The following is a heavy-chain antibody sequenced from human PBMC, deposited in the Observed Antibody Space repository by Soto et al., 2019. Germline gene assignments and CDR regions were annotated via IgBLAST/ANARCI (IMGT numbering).Heavy chain of an antibody. V-gene: IGHV3-30*18. D-gene: IGHD2-15*01. J-gene: IGHJ6*03. CDR3: DKGQKYCSGDSCYSYYYYYYMDV. Sequence: QVQLVESGGGVVQPGRSLRLSCAASGFSFSSYGMHWVRQAPGKGLEWVAVISNDGSNKYYADSVKGRFTISRDNSKNTLYLQMNSLRAEDTAVYYCDKGQKYCSGDSCYSYYYYYYMDVWGKGTTVTVSS. CDR1: GFSFSSYG. CDR2: ISNDGSNK.